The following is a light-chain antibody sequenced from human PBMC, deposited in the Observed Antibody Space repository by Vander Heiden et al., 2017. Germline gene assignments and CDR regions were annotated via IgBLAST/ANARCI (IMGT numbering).Light chain of an antibody. CDR2: EDS. CDR1: NIATYS. J-gene: IGLJ2*01. Sequence: SYVLPQPPSVSVAPGQTASISCGGKNIATYSVHWYQQKPGQAPVLVVYEDSDRPSGIPARFSGSNSGNTATLTISRVEVGDEADYSCQVWDRTSDHVVFGGGTKLTVL. V-gene: IGLV3-21*02. CDR3: QVWDRTSDHVV.